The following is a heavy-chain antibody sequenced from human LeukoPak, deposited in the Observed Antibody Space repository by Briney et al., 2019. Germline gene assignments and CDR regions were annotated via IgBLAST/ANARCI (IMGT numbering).Heavy chain of an antibody. CDR3: ARSAVAGRYSYYYYGMDV. Sequence: SETLSLTCTVSGGSISSYYWSWIRQPPGKGLEWIGYIYYSGSTNYNPSLKGRVTISVDTSKNQFSLKLSSVTAADTAVYYCARSAVAGRYSYYYYGMDVWGQGTTVTVSS. D-gene: IGHD6-19*01. J-gene: IGHJ6*02. CDR1: GGSISSYY. CDR2: IYYSGST. V-gene: IGHV4-59*01.